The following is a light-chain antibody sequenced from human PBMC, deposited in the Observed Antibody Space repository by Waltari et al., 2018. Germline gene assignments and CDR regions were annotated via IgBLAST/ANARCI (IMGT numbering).Light chain of an antibody. J-gene: IGKJ4*01. CDR1: QSLSRN. V-gene: IGKV3-15*01. CDR3: QQYSDWPPLT. Sequence: EILMTHSPGTLSVSPGETATLSCRASQSLSRNLAWYQLKPGQAPRLLIYAASTRATGIPARFSGSGSGTEFTLTISSLQSEDFAVYYCQQYSDWPPLTFGGGTKVEIK. CDR2: AAS.